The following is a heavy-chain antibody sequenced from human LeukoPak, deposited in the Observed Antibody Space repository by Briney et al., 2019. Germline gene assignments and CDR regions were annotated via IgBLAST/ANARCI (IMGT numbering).Heavy chain of an antibody. CDR2: INHSGST. V-gene: IGHV4-34*01. J-gene: IGHJ5*02. Sequence: GSLRLSCAASGFTFSSYWMSWIRQPPGKGLEWIGEINHSGSTNYNPSLKSRVTISVDTSKNQFSLKLSSVTAADTAVYYCARAARYCYDSSDLYNWFDPWGQGTLVTVSS. D-gene: IGHD3-22*01. CDR1: GFTFSSYW. CDR3: ARAARYCYDSSDLYNWFDP.